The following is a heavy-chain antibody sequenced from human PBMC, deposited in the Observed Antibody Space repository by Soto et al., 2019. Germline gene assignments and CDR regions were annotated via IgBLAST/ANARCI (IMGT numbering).Heavy chain of an antibody. Sequence: GGSLRLSCAASGFTFSSYGMHWVRQAPGKGLEWVAVISYDGSNKYYADSVKGRFTISRDNSKNTLYLQMNSLRAEDTAVYYCAKNYYDSSGYITRGAFDIWGQGTMVTVSS. CDR1: GFTFSSYG. V-gene: IGHV3-30*18. J-gene: IGHJ3*02. D-gene: IGHD3-22*01. CDR2: ISYDGSNK. CDR3: AKNYYDSSGYITRGAFDI.